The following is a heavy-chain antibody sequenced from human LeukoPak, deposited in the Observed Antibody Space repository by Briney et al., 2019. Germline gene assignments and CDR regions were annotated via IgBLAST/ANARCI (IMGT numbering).Heavy chain of an antibody. Sequence: GGSLRLSCAASGFTFSSYSMNWVRQAPGKGLEWVSSISSSSSYIYYADSVKGRFTISRDNAKNSLYLQMNSLRAEDTAVYYCARAYSNRYYYYMDVWGKGTTVTVSS. CDR1: GFTFSSYS. CDR3: ARAYSNRYYYYMDV. CDR2: ISSSSSYI. D-gene: IGHD4-11*01. J-gene: IGHJ6*03. V-gene: IGHV3-21*01.